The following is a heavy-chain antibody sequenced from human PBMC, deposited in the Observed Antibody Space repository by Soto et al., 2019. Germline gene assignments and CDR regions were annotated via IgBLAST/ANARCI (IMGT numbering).Heavy chain of an antibody. CDR2: INSDGSST. CDR1: GFTFGSYW. D-gene: IGHD2-21*01. Sequence: EVQLVESGGDLVQPGGSLRLSCAASGFTFGSYWLHWVRQPPGKGLMCVSRINSDGSSTNYADSVQGRFTISRDNAKNTLYLQMNSLRAEDTAVYYCVRDDWLGYWGQGTLVTVSS. CDR3: VRDDWLGY. J-gene: IGHJ4*02. V-gene: IGHV3-74*01.